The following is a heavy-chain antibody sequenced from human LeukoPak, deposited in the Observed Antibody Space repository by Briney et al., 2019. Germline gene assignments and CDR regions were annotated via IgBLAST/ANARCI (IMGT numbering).Heavy chain of an antibody. CDR2: ISSGSSTI. Sequence: GGSLRLSCAASGFTFSSNIMNWVRQAPGKGLEWVSYISSGSSTIYYADSVKGRFTISRDNAKNSLYLQMNSLRDEDTAVYYCARGAYTSSCFDYWGQGTLVTVSS. V-gene: IGHV3-48*02. D-gene: IGHD6-13*01. J-gene: IGHJ4*02. CDR1: GFTFSSNI. CDR3: ARGAYTSSCFDY.